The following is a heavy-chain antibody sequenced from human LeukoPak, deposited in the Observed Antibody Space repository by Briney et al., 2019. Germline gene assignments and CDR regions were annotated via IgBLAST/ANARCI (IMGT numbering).Heavy chain of an antibody. D-gene: IGHD2-21*01. CDR3: ARDRFHSRLYNYYGMDV. CDR1: GFTVSSNY. Sequence: PGGSLRLSCAASGFTVSSNYMSWVRQAPGKGLEWVSVIYSGGSTYYADSVKGRFTISRDNSKNTLYLQMNSLRAEDTAVYYCARDRFHSRLYNYYGMDVWGQGTTVTVSS. J-gene: IGHJ6*02. V-gene: IGHV3-53*01. CDR2: IYSGGST.